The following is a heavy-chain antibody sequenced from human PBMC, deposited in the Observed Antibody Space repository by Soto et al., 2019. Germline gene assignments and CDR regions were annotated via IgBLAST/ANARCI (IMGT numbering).Heavy chain of an antibody. D-gene: IGHD6-19*01. J-gene: IGHJ4*02. CDR1: GYTFTSYD. CDR3: ASAIAVASTGFDY. V-gene: IGHV1-8*01. Sequence: ASVKVSCKASGYTFTSYDINWVRQATGQGLEWLGWMNPNSGNTGYAQKFQGRVTMTRNTSIGTAYMELSSLRSEDTAVYYCASAIAVASTGFDYWGQGTLVTVPQ. CDR2: MNPNSGNT.